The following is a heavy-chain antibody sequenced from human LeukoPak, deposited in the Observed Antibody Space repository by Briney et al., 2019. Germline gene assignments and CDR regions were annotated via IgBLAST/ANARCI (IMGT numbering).Heavy chain of an antibody. CDR3: ARGSRYYYGSGSSRHNWFDP. CDR1: GGSFSGYY. CDR2: INHSGST. J-gene: IGHJ5*02. Sequence: SETLSLTCAVYGGSFSGYYWSWLRQPPGKGLEWIGEINHSGSTNYNPSLKSRVTISVDTSKNQFSLKLSSVTAADTAVYYCARGSRYYYGSGSSRHNWFDPWGQGTLVTVSS. V-gene: IGHV4-34*01. D-gene: IGHD3-10*01.